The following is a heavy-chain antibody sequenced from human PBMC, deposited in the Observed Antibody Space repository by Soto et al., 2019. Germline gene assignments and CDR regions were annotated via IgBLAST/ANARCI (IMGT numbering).Heavy chain of an antibody. V-gene: IGHV4-39*07. J-gene: IGHJ4*02. D-gene: IGHD1-1*01. CDR3: AMTSTSGTRFDY. Sequence: PSETLSLTCTVSGGSISSSNFYWGWIRQPPGKGLEWIGDVYYSGSTYYNPSLKSRVAISVDKSKNQFSLKLNSVTAADTALYYCAMTSTSGTRFDYWGQGSLVTVSS. CDR1: GGSISSSNFY. CDR2: VYYSGST.